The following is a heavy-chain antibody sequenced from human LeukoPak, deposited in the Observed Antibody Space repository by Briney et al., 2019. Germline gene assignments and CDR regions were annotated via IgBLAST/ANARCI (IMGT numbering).Heavy chain of an antibody. D-gene: IGHD3-10*01. Sequence: PGGSLRLSCAASGFTFSGSAMHWVRQASGKGLEWVGRIRSKANSYATAYAASVKGRFTISRDDSKNTAYLQMNSLKTEDTAVYYCTTLSWIRALDDAFDIWGQGTMVTVSS. J-gene: IGHJ3*02. V-gene: IGHV3-73*01. CDR1: GFTFSGSA. CDR2: IRSKANSYAT. CDR3: TTLSWIRALDDAFDI.